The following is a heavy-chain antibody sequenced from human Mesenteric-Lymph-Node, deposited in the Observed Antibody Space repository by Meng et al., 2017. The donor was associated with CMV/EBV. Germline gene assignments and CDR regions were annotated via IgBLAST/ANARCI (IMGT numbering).Heavy chain of an antibody. Sequence: FSGYNFNWVRQAPGEGLEWMGGTVPIFGTTNFAQKFRDRLTITTDESTATVYMELSSLTSEDTAVYYCARWAHSCTTSTCYVPFDFWGQGTLVTVSS. CDR3: ARWAHSCTTSTCYVPFDF. CDR1: FSGYN. CDR2: TVPIFGTT. J-gene: IGHJ4*02. V-gene: IGHV1-69*05. D-gene: IGHD2-2*01.